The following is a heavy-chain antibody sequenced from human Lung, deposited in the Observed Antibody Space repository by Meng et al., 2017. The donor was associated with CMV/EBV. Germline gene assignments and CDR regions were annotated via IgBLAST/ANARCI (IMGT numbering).Heavy chain of an antibody. J-gene: IGHJ6*02. CDR2: ISSTSAYI. V-gene: IGHV3-21*01. CDR3: ARDIGGSDYYYGMDV. CDR1: EFTFSSYR. Sequence: GESLKISCAAFEFTFSSYRMNWVRQAPGKGLEWVSFISSTSAYIDYADSVKGRFTISRDNARNSLFLQMNSLRAEDTAVYYCARDIGGSDYYYGMDVWGQGTTVTVSS. D-gene: IGHD1-26*01.